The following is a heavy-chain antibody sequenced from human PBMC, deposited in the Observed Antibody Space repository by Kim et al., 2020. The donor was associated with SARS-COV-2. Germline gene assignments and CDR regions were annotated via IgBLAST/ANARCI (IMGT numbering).Heavy chain of an antibody. Sequence: GNTNYAQKLQGRVTMTTDTSTSTAYMELRSLRSDDTAVYYCVRGGQYFDYWGQGTLVTVSS. V-gene: IGHV1-18*01. J-gene: IGHJ4*02. CDR3: VRGGQYFDY. CDR2: GNT.